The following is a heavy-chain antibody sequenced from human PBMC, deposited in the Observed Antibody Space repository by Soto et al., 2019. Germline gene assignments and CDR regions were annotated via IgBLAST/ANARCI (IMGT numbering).Heavy chain of an antibody. CDR2: IIPILGIA. CDR1: GGTYSSYT. CDR3: ARGFSSYYMDV. V-gene: IGHV1-69*02. Sequence: GAAVKASCKASGGTYSSYTISWLRQAPGQGLEWMGRIIPILGIANYAQKFQGRVTITADKSTSTAYMELSSLRSEDTAVYYCARGFSSYYMDVWGKGTTVTVSS. J-gene: IGHJ6*03. D-gene: IGHD6-6*01.